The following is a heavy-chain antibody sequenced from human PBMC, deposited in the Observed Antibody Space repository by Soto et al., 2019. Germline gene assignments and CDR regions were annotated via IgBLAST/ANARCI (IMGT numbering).Heavy chain of an antibody. CDR3: ERGAPGISNDFDI. CDR2: ISFSGST. Sequence: PSETLSLTCTVSGGSISDYYWSWIRRPPGKGLEWIGYISFSGSTRYNPSLKSRVTISVDTSKKQFSLRLNSVTAADTAVYYCERGAPGISNDFDIWGQGTMVTVSS. V-gene: IGHV4-59*01. J-gene: IGHJ3*02. CDR1: GGSISDYY.